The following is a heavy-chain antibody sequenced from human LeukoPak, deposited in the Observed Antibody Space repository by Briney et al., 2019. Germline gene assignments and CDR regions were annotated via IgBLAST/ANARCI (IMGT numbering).Heavy chain of an antibody. Sequence: PSETLSLTCTGSGGSISSYYWSWIRQPPGKGLEWIGYIYYSGSTNYNPSLKSRVTISVDTSKNQFSLKLSSVTAADTAVYYCARRGKWQPLDYWGQGTLVTVSS. CDR1: GGSISSYY. J-gene: IGHJ4*02. CDR2: IYYSGST. V-gene: IGHV4-59*08. CDR3: ARRGKWQPLDY. D-gene: IGHD2-8*01.